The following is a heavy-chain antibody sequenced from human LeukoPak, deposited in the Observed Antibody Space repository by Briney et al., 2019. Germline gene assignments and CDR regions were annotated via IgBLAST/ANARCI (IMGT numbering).Heavy chain of an antibody. CDR2: IETASDT. D-gene: IGHD1-1*01. CDR1: GFTFSSFD. V-gene: IGHV3-13*01. CDR3: ARGPPRGKYYYMDV. J-gene: IGHJ6*03. Sequence: GGSLRLSCAASGFTFSSFDMHWVRQPTGQGLEWVSTIETASDTYYPGSVEGRFTLSRDNAKNSLYLQMNSLTAGDTAVYYCARGPPRGKYYYMDVWGKGTTVTVSS.